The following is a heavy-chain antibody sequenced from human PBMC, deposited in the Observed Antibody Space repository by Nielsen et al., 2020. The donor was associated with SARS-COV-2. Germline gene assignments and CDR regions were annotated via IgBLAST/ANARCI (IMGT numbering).Heavy chain of an antibody. CDR3: TRDPGYYHGMDV. V-gene: IGHV6-1*01. J-gene: IGHJ6*02. CDR1: GDSVSSNSAA. Sequence: SQTLSLTCAISGDSVSSNSAAWNWIRQSPSRGLEWLGRTYYRSKWYNDYAVSVKSRITINPDTSKNHFSLHLNSVTSEDTAMYYCTRDPGYYHGMDVWGQGTTVTVSS. CDR2: TYYRSKWYN.